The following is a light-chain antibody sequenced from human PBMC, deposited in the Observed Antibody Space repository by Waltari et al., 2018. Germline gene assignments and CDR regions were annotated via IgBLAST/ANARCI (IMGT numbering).Light chain of an antibody. V-gene: IGKV4-1*01. CDR2: WAS. CDR3: QQYYNTPLT. CDR1: ESVLYSSNNKNH. Sequence: DVVMTQSPESLAVSLGERATIICNPSESVLYSSNNKNHLDWYQQKQGQPPRLLLYWASTRESGVPDRFIGSGSATDFTLTVTSLQAEDVAVYYCQQYYNTPLTFGGGTKVEVK. J-gene: IGKJ4*01.